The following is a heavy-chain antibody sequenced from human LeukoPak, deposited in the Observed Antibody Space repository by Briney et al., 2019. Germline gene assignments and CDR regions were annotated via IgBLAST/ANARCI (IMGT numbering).Heavy chain of an antibody. D-gene: IGHD3-3*01. V-gene: IGHV4-34*01. J-gene: IGHJ2*01. Sequence: SQTLSLTCAVYGGSLSGFFWTWIRQPPGKGLEWIGEINHSGNTNYNPSLKSRVTISIDTSKNQFSLKLSSVTVADTAVYYCARHQGVVDLWGRGSLVTVSS. CDR3: ARHQGVVDL. CDR1: GGSLSGFF. CDR2: INHSGNT.